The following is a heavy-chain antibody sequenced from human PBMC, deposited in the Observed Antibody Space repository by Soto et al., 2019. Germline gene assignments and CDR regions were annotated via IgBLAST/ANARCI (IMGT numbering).Heavy chain of an antibody. CDR2: IIPIFGTA. CDR3: ASGGRNVVVPAATPTYYYYYGMDV. V-gene: IGHV1-69*01. CDR1: GGTFSSYA. J-gene: IGHJ6*02. D-gene: IGHD2-2*01. Sequence: QVQLVQSGAEVKKPGSSVKVSCKASGGTFSSYAISWVRQAPGQGLEWMGGIIPIFGTANYAQKFQGRVTITADESTSTAYMELSRLGSEDTAVYYCASGGRNVVVPAATPTYYYYYGMDVCGQGTTVTVSS.